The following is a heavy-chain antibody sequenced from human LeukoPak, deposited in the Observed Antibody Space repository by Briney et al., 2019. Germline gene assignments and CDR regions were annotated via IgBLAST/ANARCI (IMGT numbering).Heavy chain of an antibody. D-gene: IGHD4-11*01. CDR2: IYSGGET. CDR1: GDYISSSHYY. J-gene: IGHJ4*02. CDR3: VRDYSNFVQGD. Sequence: SETLSLTCTVSGDYISSSHYYWGWIRQSPGKGLEWIGSIYSGGETHYNPSLNCRVTIFLDTSKNRFSLNLISVTATDTAVYYCVRDYSNFVQGDWGQGTLVTVSS. V-gene: IGHV4-39*02.